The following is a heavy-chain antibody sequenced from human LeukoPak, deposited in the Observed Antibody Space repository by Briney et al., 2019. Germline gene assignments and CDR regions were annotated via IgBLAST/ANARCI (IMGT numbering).Heavy chain of an antibody. Sequence: SGGSLRLSCAASGFTVSSNYMSWVRQAPGKGLEWVSVIYSGGSTYYADSVKGRFTISRDNSKNTLYLQMNSPRAEDTAVYYCARDYGSGSYYKYYYGMDVWGQGTTVTVSS. CDR3: ARDYGSGSYYKYYYGMDV. CDR1: GFTVSSNY. CDR2: IYSGGST. D-gene: IGHD3-10*01. J-gene: IGHJ6*02. V-gene: IGHV3-53*01.